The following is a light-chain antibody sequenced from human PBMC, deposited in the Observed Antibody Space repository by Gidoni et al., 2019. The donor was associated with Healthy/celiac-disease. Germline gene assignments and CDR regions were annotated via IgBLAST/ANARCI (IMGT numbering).Light chain of an antibody. CDR1: SSNIGSNT. J-gene: IGLJ3*02. Sequence: QSVLTQPPSASGTPGQGVTISCSGRSSNIGSNTVNWYQQLPGTDPKLLIFSNNQRPSVVPYRFSGSKSGSSASLAISGLQSEDEADYYCAAWDDSLNGWVFGGGTKLTVL. CDR3: AAWDDSLNGWV. CDR2: SNN. V-gene: IGLV1-44*01.